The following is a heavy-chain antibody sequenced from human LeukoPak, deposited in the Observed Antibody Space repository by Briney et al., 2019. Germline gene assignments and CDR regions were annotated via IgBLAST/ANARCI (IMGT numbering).Heavy chain of an antibody. J-gene: IGHJ6*02. Sequence: PGGSLRLSCAASGFTFSSYAMHWVRQAPGKGLEWVAVISYDGSNKYYADSVKDRFTISRDNSKNTLYLQMNSLRAEDTAVYYCARRTPYGMDVWGQGTTVTVSS. CDR1: GFTFSSYA. CDR2: ISYDGSNK. V-gene: IGHV3-30-3*01. CDR3: ARRTPYGMDV.